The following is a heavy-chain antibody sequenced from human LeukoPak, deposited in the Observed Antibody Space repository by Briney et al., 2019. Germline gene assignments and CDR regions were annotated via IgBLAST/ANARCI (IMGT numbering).Heavy chain of an antibody. Sequence: ASVKVSCKASGYTFTGYYMHWVRQAPGQGLEWMGWINPNSGGTNYAQKFQGRVTMTRDTSISTAYMELSRLRSDDTAAYYCARDLIVGATFNPTADYWGQGTLVTVSS. J-gene: IGHJ4*02. V-gene: IGHV1-2*02. CDR2: INPNSGGT. CDR1: GYTFTGYY. CDR3: ARDLIVGATFNPTADY. D-gene: IGHD1-26*01.